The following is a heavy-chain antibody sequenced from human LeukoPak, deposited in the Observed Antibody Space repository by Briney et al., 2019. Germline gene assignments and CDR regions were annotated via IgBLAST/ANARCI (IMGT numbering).Heavy chain of an antibody. CDR3: AKDQDSYGYDY. CDR2: ISYDGSNK. V-gene: IGHV3-30*18. J-gene: IGHJ4*02. Sequence: GRSLRLSCAASGFTFSSYGMHRVRQAPGKGLEWVAVISYDGSNKYYADSVKGRFTISRDNSKNTLYLQMNSLRAEDTAVYYCAKDQDSYGYDYWGQGTLVTVSS. D-gene: IGHD5-18*01. CDR1: GFTFSSYG.